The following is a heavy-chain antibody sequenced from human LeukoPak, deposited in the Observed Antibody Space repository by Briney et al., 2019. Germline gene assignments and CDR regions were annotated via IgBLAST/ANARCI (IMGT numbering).Heavy chain of an antibody. CDR2: ISAGGSPT. J-gene: IGHJ4*02. V-gene: IGHV3-23*01. CDR3: AKHFGSGTYYNFLDY. D-gene: IGHD3-10*01. Sequence: GGSLRLSYGASGFIFSNYAMSWVRQAPGQGLEWLAAISAGGSPTYYADSVKGRFTTSRDNSINTQYLQMDSLRAEDTALYYCAKHFGSGTYYNFLDYWGQGTLVTVSS. CDR1: GFIFSNYA.